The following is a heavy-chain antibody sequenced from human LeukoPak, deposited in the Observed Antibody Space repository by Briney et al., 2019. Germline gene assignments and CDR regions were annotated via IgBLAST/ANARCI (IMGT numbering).Heavy chain of an antibody. CDR2: INHSGST. CDR1: GGSFSGYY. Sequence: PSETLSLTCAVYGGSFSGYYWSWIRQPPGKGLEWIGEINHSGSTNYNPSLKSRVTISVDTSKNQFSLKLSSVTAADTAVYYCARDGYDFWSGYPFDYWGQGTLVTVSS. CDR3: ARDGYDFWSGYPFDY. J-gene: IGHJ4*02. D-gene: IGHD3-3*01. V-gene: IGHV4-34*01.